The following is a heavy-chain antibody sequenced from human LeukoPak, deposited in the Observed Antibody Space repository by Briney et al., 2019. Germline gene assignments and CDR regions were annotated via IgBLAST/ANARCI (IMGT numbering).Heavy chain of an antibody. Sequence: SETLSLTCTVSGGSISGYYWSWVRQRPEKGLEWIGYIYYSGTAYYNPSLKSRVTMSVDTSKNQFSLKLDSVTAADTAVYYCARFSNDHGVKFDYWGQGTLVTVSS. CDR2: IYYSGTA. D-gene: IGHD4-17*01. J-gene: IGHJ4*02. CDR3: ARFSNDHGVKFDY. CDR1: GGSISGYY. V-gene: IGHV4-59*06.